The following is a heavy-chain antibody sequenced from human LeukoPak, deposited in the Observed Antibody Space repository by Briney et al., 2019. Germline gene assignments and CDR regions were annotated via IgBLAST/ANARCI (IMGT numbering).Heavy chain of an antibody. V-gene: IGHV4-39*01. CDR1: GDSISSRSHF. CDR3: ARMALRRIASF. CDR2: VYYTGSA. J-gene: IGHJ4*02. Sequence: SETLSLTCTVSGDSISSRSHFWGWIRQPPGKGLEWIGFVYYTGSAYSSPSLKSRVTVSVDTSKNQFSLKLNSVTAADTAMYYCARMALRRIASFWGQGIQVIVSS. D-gene: IGHD2-15*01.